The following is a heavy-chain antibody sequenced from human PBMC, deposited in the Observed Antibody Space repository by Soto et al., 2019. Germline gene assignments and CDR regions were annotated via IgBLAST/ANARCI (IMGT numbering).Heavy chain of an antibody. CDR3: AKVSSSWYAGFVDL. CDR1: GFTFSSHA. V-gene: IGHV3-23*01. CDR2: LSDSGDSI. Sequence: EVQLLESGGGLVQPGWSLRLSCTASGFTFSSHAMTWVRHAPGQGLEWVSGLSDSGDSIYYADSVKGRFTIYRDNSMNTLYLQMNSLRVEDTAVYYCAKVSSSWYAGFVDLWGQGTLVTVSS. J-gene: IGHJ5*02. D-gene: IGHD6-13*01.